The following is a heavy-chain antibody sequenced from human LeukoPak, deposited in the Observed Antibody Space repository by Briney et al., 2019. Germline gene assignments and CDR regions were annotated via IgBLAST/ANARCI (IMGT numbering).Heavy chain of an antibody. Sequence: SETLSLTCADSGYSIRSGHYWGWIRQSPGKGLEWIGSINHSGITEYNPSRKSRVTLSVDTSKNQFSLQLRSVTAADRALYYCARSGDYIKEGFDYWGQGTQVTVSS. CDR3: ARSGDYIKEGFDY. J-gene: IGHJ4*02. CDR2: INHSGIT. V-gene: IGHV4-38-2*01. CDR1: GYSIRSGHY. D-gene: IGHD3-22*01.